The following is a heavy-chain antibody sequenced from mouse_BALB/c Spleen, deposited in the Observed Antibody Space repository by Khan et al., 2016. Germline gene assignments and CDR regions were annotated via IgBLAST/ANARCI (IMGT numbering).Heavy chain of an antibody. CDR3: YSLCYSLAVSFVY. D-gene: IGHD6-1*01. CDR2: IDPENGDT. Sequence: VQLQQSGAELVRSGASVKLSCTASVFNIKDYYMHWVKQRPEQGLEWIGWIDPENGDTEYAPKLQGKATMTADTAYNVAYLQLSSLTSEDAAVYSCYSLCYSLAVSFVYWD. J-gene: IGHJ2*01. CDR1: VFNIKDYY. V-gene: IGHV14-4*02.